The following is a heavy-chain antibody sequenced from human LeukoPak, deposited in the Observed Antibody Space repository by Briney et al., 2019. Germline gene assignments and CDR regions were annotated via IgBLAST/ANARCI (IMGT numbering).Heavy chain of an antibody. Sequence: PSETLSLTCTVSGGSVSSSDYYWGWIRQPPGKGLEWIGDIFYIGKTNYNPSLKSRVTISVDTSKNQFSLKLTSVTAADTAVYYCARVCDSWGQGTLVTVSS. D-gene: IGHD3-16*01. CDR3: ARVCDS. CDR2: IFYIGKT. CDR1: GGSVSSSDYY. V-gene: IGHV4-39*07. J-gene: IGHJ4*02.